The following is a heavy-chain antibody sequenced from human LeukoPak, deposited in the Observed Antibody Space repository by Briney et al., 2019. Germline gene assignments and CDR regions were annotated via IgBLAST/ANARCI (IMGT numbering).Heavy chain of an antibody. D-gene: IGHD1-26*01. CDR1: GFTFSSYA. V-gene: IGHV3-48*03. J-gene: IGHJ4*02. CDR2: VDFTGAII. CDR3: ARSGSYYH. Sequence: GGSLRLSCAASGFTFSSYAMSRVRQAPGKGLEGVSYVDFTGAIIYYADSVEGRFTSSRDNAKNSVYLQMNRLRAEDTGVYYCARSGSYYHWGQGTLVTVSS.